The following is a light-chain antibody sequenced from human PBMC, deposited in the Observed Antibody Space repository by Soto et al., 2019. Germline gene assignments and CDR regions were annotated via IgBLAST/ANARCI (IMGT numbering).Light chain of an antibody. V-gene: IGKV3-20*01. CDR3: QQYGSSPRT. Sequence: EIVLTQSPGTLSLSPGERATLSCRASQTVSSTFLAWYQQKPGQAPRLLIYGASYRATGIPDRFSGGGSGTDFTLTISRLEPEDFAVYYCQQYGSSPRTLGQGTRLEI. J-gene: IGKJ5*01. CDR1: QTVSSTF. CDR2: GAS.